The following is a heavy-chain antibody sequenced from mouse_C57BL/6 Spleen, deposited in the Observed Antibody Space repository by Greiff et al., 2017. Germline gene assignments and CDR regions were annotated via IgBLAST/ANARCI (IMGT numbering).Heavy chain of an antibody. CDR1: GYSFTDYN. D-gene: IGHD1-1*01. J-gene: IGHJ1*03. CDR2: INPNYGTT. V-gene: IGHV1-39*01. CDR3: ARRHYGSTFGYFDV. Sequence: EVQLQQSGPELVKPGASVKISCKASGYSFTDYNMNWVKQSNGKSLEWIGVINPNYGTTSYNQKFKGKATLTVDQSSSTAYMQLNSLTSEDSAVYYGARRHYGSTFGYFDVWGTGTTVTVSS.